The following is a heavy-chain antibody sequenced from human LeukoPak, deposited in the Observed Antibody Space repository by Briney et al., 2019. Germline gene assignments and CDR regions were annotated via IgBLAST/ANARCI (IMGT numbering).Heavy chain of an antibody. D-gene: IGHD4-17*01. V-gene: IGHV4-34*01. CDR2: INHSGST. CDR1: GGSFSGYY. J-gene: IGHJ5*02. CDR3: ATSTVIIGSWFDP. Sequence: KSSETLSLTCAVYGGSFSGYYWSWIRQPPGKGLEWIGEINHSGSTNYNPSLKSRVTISVDTSKNQFSLKLSSVTAADTAVYYCATSTVIIGSWFDPWGQGTLVTVSS.